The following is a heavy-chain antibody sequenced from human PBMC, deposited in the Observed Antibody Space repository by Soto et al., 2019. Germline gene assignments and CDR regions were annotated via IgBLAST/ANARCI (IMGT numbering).Heavy chain of an antibody. D-gene: IGHD4-17*01. Sequence: ASETLSLTCSVSGASITQSNYHWGWIRQAPGEGLEWIGSLFSDPSTSSSPSLKSRVSISGDTSKNQFSLKMNSVTAADTAVYYCARHTYAIGLDPWGQGTLVTVSS. CDR2: LFSDPST. CDR3: ARHTYAIGLDP. J-gene: IGHJ5*02. V-gene: IGHV4-39*01. CDR1: GASITQSNYH.